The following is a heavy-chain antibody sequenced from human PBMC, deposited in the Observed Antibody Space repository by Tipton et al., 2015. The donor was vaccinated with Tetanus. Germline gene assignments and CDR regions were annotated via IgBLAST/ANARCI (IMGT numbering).Heavy chain of an antibody. J-gene: IGHJ6*02. CDR2: ISHTGTTT. CDR3: ASGSSIRHGLDV. Sequence: SLRLSCAASGFTFSAYYMSWIRLAPGKGLEWISYISHTGTTTYYSASVMGRFTVSRDNTKNSLYLEINSLRAEDTAVYYCASGSSIRHGLDVWGHGTSVTVSS. D-gene: IGHD2-2*01. V-gene: IGHV3-11*01. CDR1: GFTFSAYY.